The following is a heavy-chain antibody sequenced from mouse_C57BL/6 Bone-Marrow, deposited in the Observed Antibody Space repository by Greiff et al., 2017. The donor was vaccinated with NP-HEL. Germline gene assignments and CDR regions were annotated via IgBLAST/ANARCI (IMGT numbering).Heavy chain of an antibody. V-gene: IGHV1-50*01. D-gene: IGHD1-1*01. CDR2: IDPSDSYT. CDR1: GYTFTSYW. J-gene: IGHJ3*01. CDR3: ARHGSSPAWFAY. Sequence: QVQLKESGAELVKPGASVKLSCKASGYTFTSYWMQWVKQRPGQGLEWIGEIDPSDSYTNYNQKFKGKATLTVDTSSSTAYMQLSSLTSEDSAVYYCARHGSSPAWFAYWGQGTLVTVSA.